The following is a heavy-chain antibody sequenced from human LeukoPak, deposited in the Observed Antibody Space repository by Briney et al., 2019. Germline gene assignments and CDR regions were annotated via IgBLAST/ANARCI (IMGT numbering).Heavy chain of an antibody. D-gene: IGHD4-17*01. J-gene: IGHJ4*02. CDR1: GFTFRNYG. CDR2: ISYDGTIK. Sequence: PGGSLRLPCVASGFTFRNYGMHWVRQAPGKGLEWVAVISYDGTIKHYLDSVKGRFTISRDNSKNTLYLQMNSLRAEDTAVYYCARAENGDFFDSGFDYWGQGTLVTVSS. V-gene: IGHV3-30*03. CDR3: ARAENGDFFDSGFDY.